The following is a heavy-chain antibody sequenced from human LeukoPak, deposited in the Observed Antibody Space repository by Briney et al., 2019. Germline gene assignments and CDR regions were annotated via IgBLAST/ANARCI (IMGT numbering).Heavy chain of an antibody. Sequence: RSETLSLTCAVYGGSFSGYYWSWIRHPPGKGLEWIGEINHSGSTNYNPSLKSPVTISVDTSKNQFSLKLSSVTAADTAVYYCASYGVVTKNNWFDPWGQGTLVTVSS. CDR1: GGSFSGYY. CDR2: INHSGST. J-gene: IGHJ5*02. D-gene: IGHD3-3*01. V-gene: IGHV4-34*01. CDR3: ASYGVVTKNNWFDP.